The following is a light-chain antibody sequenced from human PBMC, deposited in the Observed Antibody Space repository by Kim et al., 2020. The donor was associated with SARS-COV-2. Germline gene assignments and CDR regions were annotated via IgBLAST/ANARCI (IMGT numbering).Light chain of an antibody. Sequence: ASVGDRVTITCRASQNIYTWLAWYQQKPGKAPKLLIHKASNLESGVPSRFSGSGSGTDFTLTISSLQPDDFATYYCQQYNTYWRTFGQGTKVDIK. V-gene: IGKV1-5*03. J-gene: IGKJ1*01. CDR1: QNIYTW. CDR3: QQYNTYWRT. CDR2: KAS.